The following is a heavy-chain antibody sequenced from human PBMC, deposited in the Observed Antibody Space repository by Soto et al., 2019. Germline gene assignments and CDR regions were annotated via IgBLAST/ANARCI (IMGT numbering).Heavy chain of an antibody. CDR3: ARTVLGPDLLADSFVDYYYYMDV. J-gene: IGHJ6*03. V-gene: IGHV4-59*08. CDR2: VYYTGST. D-gene: IGHD3-9*01. CDR1: GGSISNFY. Sequence: QVQLQESGPGLVRPSETLSLTCTVSGGSISNFYWSWIRQPPGKGLEWIGYVYYTGSTSYNPSLKRRVTFSADSSRGQFSLRLHSVTAADTAVYYCARTVLGPDLLADSFVDYYYYMDVWGQGTTVTVSS.